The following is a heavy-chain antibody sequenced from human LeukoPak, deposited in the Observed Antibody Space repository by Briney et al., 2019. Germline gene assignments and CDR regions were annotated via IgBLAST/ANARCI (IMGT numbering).Heavy chain of an antibody. CDR1: GFTFSSYA. J-gene: IGHJ5*02. CDR3: ARDPGYVDTAMVTHAWFDP. V-gene: IGHV3-23*01. D-gene: IGHD5-18*01. Sequence: GGSLRLSCPASGFTFSSYAMSWVRQAPGKGLEWVSTISGSGDSTYFAASVQGRFSISRDNSKNTLYLQMNSLRAEDTAVYYCARDPGYVDTAMVTHAWFDPWGQGTLVTVSS. CDR2: ISGSGDST.